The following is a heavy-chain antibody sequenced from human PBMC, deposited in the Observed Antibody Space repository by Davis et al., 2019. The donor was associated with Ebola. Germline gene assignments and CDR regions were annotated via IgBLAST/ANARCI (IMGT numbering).Heavy chain of an antibody. V-gene: IGHV3-30*05. Sequence: GESLKTPCAAPGFTFSSYGMHWVRQAPGKGLEWVAVISYEGRNQYYADSVKGRFTVSRDNSRNTLYLEMSSLRPEDTAVYYCARAADTSGYFPHFWGQGTLVTVSS. D-gene: IGHD3-22*01. CDR1: GFTFSSYG. J-gene: IGHJ4*02. CDR2: ISYEGRNQ. CDR3: ARAADTSGYFPHF.